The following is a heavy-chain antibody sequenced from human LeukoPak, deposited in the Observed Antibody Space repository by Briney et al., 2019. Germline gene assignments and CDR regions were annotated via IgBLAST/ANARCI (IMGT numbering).Heavy chain of an antibody. Sequence: SGGSLRLSCAASGFTFSHYWMHWVRQVPGKGLVWVSRINSDGNIPTYTDSVRGRFTISRDNSKNTLFLQINSLRPEDTAVYFCVGGQNYRFDYWGQGTLVTVSS. CDR2: INSDGNIP. V-gene: IGHV3-74*03. CDR3: VGGQNYRFDY. J-gene: IGHJ4*02. D-gene: IGHD1-7*01. CDR1: GFTFSHYW.